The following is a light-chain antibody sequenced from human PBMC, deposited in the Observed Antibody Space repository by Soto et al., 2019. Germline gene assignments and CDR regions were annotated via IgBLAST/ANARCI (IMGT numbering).Light chain of an antibody. CDR3: CSYAQANSWV. J-gene: IGLJ3*02. V-gene: IGLV2-23*01. Sequence: QSVLTQPASVSGSPGQSITISCTGTSSDVGGYEFVSWYQQHPGKVPKLMIYEGSQRPSGVSYRFSGSKSGNTASLTISGLQAEGEADYFCCSYAQANSWVFGGGTKVTVL. CDR2: EGS. CDR1: SSDVGGYEF.